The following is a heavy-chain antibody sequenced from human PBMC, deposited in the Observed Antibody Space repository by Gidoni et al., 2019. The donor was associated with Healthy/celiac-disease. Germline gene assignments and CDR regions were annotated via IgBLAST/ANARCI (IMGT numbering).Heavy chain of an antibody. Sequence: QITLKESGPTLVKPTQSLTLTCTFSGFSLSTSGVGVGWIRQPPGKALEWLALIYWDDDKRYSPSLKSRLTITKDTSKNQVVLTMTNMDPVDTATYYCAHRIAAAGFDAFDIWGQGTMVTVSS. CDR3: AHRIAAAGFDAFDI. V-gene: IGHV2-5*02. CDR2: IYWDDDK. J-gene: IGHJ3*02. D-gene: IGHD6-13*01. CDR1: GFSLSTSGVG.